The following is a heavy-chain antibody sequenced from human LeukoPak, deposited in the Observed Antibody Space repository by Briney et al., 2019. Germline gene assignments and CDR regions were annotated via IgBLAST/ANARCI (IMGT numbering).Heavy chain of an antibody. J-gene: IGHJ4*02. CDR2: INPNSGGT. Sequence: ASVKVSCKASGYTFTGYYMHWVRQAPGQGLEWMGWINPNSGGTNYAQKFQGWVTMTRDTSISTAYMELSRLRSDDTAMYYCARDDLDGNFDYWGQGTLVTVSS. CDR1: GYTFTGYY. D-gene: IGHD1-26*01. V-gene: IGHV1-2*04. CDR3: ARDDLDGNFDY.